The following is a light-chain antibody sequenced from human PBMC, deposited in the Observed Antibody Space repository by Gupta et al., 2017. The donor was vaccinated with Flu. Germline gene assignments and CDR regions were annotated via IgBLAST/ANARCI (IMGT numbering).Light chain of an antibody. J-gene: IGLJ3*02. V-gene: IGLV8-61*01. CDR2: KTT. CDR3: LLIVGRGIWV. CDR1: SGSVSTNYF. Sequence: QTVATSEPSLSASPGGTVTLTCALTSGSVSTNYFLGWYQQTPGQAPRPLMYKTTRRFSGVPDRFSGSISGNKAALTITGAQADDESDYYCLLIVGRGIWVFGGGTKLTVL.